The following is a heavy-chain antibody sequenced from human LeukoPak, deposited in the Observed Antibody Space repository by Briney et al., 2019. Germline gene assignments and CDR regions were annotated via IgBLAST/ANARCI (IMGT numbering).Heavy chain of an antibody. Sequence: PGGSLRLSCVGSGFTFSDAWMSWVRQAPGKGLEWVGRIKSKSDGGTIDYAAPVKGRFTISRDDSRNTLYLQMNSLKTEDTAVYYCTTRRQDGWWGQGTLVTVS. CDR3: TTRRQDGW. J-gene: IGHJ4*02. CDR2: IKSKSDGGTI. V-gene: IGHV3-15*01. D-gene: IGHD2-15*01. CDR1: GFTFSDAW.